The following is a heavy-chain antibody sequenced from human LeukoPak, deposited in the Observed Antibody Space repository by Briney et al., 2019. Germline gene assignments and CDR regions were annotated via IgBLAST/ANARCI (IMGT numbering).Heavy chain of an antibody. CDR2: IKQDGSEK. CDR3: ASQGGGYDPDTFVY. CDR1: GFTFSSYW. J-gene: IGHJ4*02. D-gene: IGHD5-12*01. V-gene: IGHV3-7*01. Sequence: GGSLRLSCAASGFTFSSYWMSWVRQAPGKGLEWVANIKQDGSEKYYVDSVKGRFTISRDNAKNSLYLQMNSLRAEDTAVYYCASQGGGYDPDTFVYWGQGTLVTVSS.